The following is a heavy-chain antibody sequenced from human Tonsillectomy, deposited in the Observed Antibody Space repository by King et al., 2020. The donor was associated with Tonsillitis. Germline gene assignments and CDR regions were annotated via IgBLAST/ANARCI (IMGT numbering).Heavy chain of an antibody. Sequence: VPLQESGPGLVKPSETLSLTCTVSGGPVSSYYWSWIRQPPGKGLEWIGYFYYSGSTNYSPSLKSRVTISADMSKNQLSLSLSSVTAADTAVYYCARDGGYCGGDCYSGFDLWGQGSLVIVSS. CDR1: GGPVSSYY. CDR3: ARDGGYCGGDCYSGFDL. CDR2: FYYSGST. D-gene: IGHD2-21*02. V-gene: IGHV4-59*02. J-gene: IGHJ5*02.